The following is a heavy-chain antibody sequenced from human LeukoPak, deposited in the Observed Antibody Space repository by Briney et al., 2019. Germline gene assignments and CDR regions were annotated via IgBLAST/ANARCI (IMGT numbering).Heavy chain of an antibody. D-gene: IGHD3-10*01. CDR2: INHSGST. CDR3: ARSGYYGSGSYQPFDY. J-gene: IGHJ4*02. V-gene: IGHV4-34*01. CDR1: GVSISSYY. Sequence: SETLSLTCTVSGVSISSYYWSWIRQPPGKGLEWIGEINHSGSTNYNPSLKSRVTISVDTSKNQFSLKLSSVTAADTAVYYCARSGYYGSGSYQPFDYWGQGTLVTVSS.